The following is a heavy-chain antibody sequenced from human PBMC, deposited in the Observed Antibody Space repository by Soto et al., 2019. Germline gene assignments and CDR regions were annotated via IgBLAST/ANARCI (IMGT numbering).Heavy chain of an antibody. J-gene: IGHJ4*02. Sequence: ASVKVSCKASGYTFTGHYIHWVRQAPEQGPEWMGEIGPASGATRYAQRFQGRVTMTRDMSITTVYMELNNLRPDDTAVYYCGRGRSGQIVVFYWGQGTPVTVSS. CDR2: IGPASGAT. V-gene: IGHV1-2*02. D-gene: IGHD1-26*01. CDR3: GRGRSGQIVVFY. CDR1: GYTFTGHY.